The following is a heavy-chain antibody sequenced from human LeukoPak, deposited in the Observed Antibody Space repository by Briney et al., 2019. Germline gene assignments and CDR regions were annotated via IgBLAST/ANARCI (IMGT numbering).Heavy chain of an antibody. CDR1: GFTFSSYS. CDR2: ISSSSSTI. Sequence: GGSLRLSCAASGFTFSSYSMNWVRQAPGKGLEWVSYISSSSSTIYYADSVKGRFTISRDNAKNSLYLQMNSLRAEDTAVYYCARDRLPTYYDILTGYFGAFDIWGQGTMVTVSS. J-gene: IGHJ3*02. CDR3: ARDRLPTYYDILTGYFGAFDI. V-gene: IGHV3-48*01. D-gene: IGHD3-9*01.